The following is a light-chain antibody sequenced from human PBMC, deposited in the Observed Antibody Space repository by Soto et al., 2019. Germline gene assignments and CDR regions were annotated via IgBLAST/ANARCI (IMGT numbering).Light chain of an antibody. Sequence: PGEPAPIYCRASQSVSNNYLAWYQQKPGQAPRLLIYGASNLATGVPARFSGSGSGTDFTLTINSLQAEDFATYYCQQTRSSRSTFGGGTKVDIK. CDR3: QQTRSSRST. CDR1: QSVSNNY. V-gene: IGKV3-20*01. CDR2: GAS. J-gene: IGKJ4*01.